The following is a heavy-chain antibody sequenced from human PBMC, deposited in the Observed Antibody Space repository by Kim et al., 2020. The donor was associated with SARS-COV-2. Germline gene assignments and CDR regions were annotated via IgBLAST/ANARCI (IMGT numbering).Heavy chain of an antibody. D-gene: IGHD3-22*01. V-gene: IGHV3-11*03. CDR3: ARTHYYDSSGYPY. Sequence: GGSEKSPFTISRGNAKNSLYLQMNSLRAEVTAVYYCARTHYYDSSGYPYWGQGTLVTVSS. J-gene: IGHJ4*02.